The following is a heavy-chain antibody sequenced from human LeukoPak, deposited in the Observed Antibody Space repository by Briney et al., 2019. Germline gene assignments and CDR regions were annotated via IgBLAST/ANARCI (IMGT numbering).Heavy chain of an antibody. CDR1: GFTFSSYA. V-gene: IGHV3-23*01. J-gene: IGHJ4*02. D-gene: IGHD6-13*01. Sequence: GGSLRLSCAASGFTFSSYAMNWVRQAPGKGLEWVSVISGSGGSTNYADSVKGRFTISRDNSKNTLYLQMNSLRDEDTAVYYCAKDMRGSNWRGFDYWGQGTLVTVSS. CDR2: ISGSGGST. CDR3: AKDMRGSNWRGFDY.